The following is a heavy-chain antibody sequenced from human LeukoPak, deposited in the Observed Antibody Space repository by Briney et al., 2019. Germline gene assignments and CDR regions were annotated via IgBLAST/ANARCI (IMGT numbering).Heavy chain of an antibody. CDR2: VSSDGWNT. Sequence: GGSLRLSCAASGFTFSSYWMHWVRQAPGKGLVWVSRVSSDGWNTIYADSVKGRFTISRDNAMNTLYLQMNSLRAEDTAVYYCARDLGGSGPTPIDYWGQGILVTVSS. V-gene: IGHV3-74*01. CDR3: ARDLGGSGPTPIDY. D-gene: IGHD4-23*01. CDR1: GFTFSSYW. J-gene: IGHJ4*02.